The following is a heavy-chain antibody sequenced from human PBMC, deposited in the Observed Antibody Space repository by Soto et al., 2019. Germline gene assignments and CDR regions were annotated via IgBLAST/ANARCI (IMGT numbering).Heavy chain of an antibody. CDR3: AGLGMVAAYRGFDP. J-gene: IGHJ5*02. CDR2: INQSGSP. CDR1: SGTISSSNW. V-gene: IGHV4-4*02. D-gene: IGHD2-15*01. Sequence: QVQLQESGPGLVKPSGTLSLTCAVSSGTISSSNWWTWVRQPPVKGLEWIGEINQSGSPNYNPSLRSRVTISVDKAKSQFFLKLSSVTAADTAIYDGAGLGMVAAYRGFDPWGQGTLVTVSS.